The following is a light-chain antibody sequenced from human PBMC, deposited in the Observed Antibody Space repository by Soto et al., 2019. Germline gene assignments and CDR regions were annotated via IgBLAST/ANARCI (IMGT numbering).Light chain of an antibody. CDR3: ASWDDSLNGVL. CDR1: TSNIGSNP. J-gene: IGLJ3*02. V-gene: IGLV1-44*01. Sequence: QSVLTQPPSASGTPGQRVTISCSGSTSNIGSNPVNWYQQVAGMAPKLLIYTNDQRPSGVPDRFSGSKSGPSASLAISGLQSEDEADYYCASWDDSLNGVLFGGGTKLTVL. CDR2: TND.